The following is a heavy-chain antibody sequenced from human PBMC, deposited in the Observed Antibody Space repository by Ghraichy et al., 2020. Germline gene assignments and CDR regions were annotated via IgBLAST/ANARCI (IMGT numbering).Heavy chain of an antibody. J-gene: IGHJ5*02. Sequence: SETLSLTCAVYGGSFSDYYWSWIRQPPGKGLEWIGEINHSGSTNYNPSLKSRVTISVDTSKNQFSLKVTSVTAADTAVYYCATGPRGAAENWFDPWGQGILVTVSS. CDR1: GGSFSDYY. CDR3: ATGPRGAAENWFDP. V-gene: IGHV4-34*01. CDR2: INHSGST. D-gene: IGHD6-13*01.